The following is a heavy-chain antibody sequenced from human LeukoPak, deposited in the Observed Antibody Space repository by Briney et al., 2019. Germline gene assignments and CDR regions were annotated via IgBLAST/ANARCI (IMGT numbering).Heavy chain of an antibody. Sequence: ASVKVSCKASGCTFTSYGISWVRQAPGQGLEWMGWISAYNGNTNYAQKVQGRVTMTTDTSTSTAYMDLRSLRSDDTAVYYCVRESGYSAYDGIFNWFDPWGQGTLVTVSS. V-gene: IGHV1-18*01. D-gene: IGHD5-12*01. CDR2: ISAYNGNT. J-gene: IGHJ5*02. CDR3: VRESGYSAYDGIFNWFDP. CDR1: GCTFTSYG.